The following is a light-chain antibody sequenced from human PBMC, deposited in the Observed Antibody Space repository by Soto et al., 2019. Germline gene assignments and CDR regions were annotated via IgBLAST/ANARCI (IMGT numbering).Light chain of an antibody. J-gene: IGLJ1*01. CDR1: SSDIGGYYY. CDR2: QVT. CDR3: TSYSSSSTFYV. V-gene: IGLV2-14*01. Sequence: QSALTQPASVSGSPGQSITISCTGTSSDIGGYYYVSWYQHHPGKAPKLMIYQVTNLPSGVSNRFSGSKTGNTASLTISGLHAEDEGDYYCTSYSSSSTFYVFGDGTKLTVL.